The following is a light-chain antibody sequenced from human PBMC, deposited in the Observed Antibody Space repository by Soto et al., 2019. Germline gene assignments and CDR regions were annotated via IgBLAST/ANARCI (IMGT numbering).Light chain of an antibody. CDR1: SSDVGGYNH. CDR3: CSSAGSYSL. J-gene: IGLJ7*01. CDR2: DVS. Sequence: QSALTQPRSVSGSPGQSVTISCTGTSSDVGGYNHVSWYQQHPGKAPKLMIHDVSQRPSGVPDRFSGSKSGNKASLTISGLQAEDEADYYCCSSAGSYSLFGGGTQLTVL. V-gene: IGLV2-11*01.